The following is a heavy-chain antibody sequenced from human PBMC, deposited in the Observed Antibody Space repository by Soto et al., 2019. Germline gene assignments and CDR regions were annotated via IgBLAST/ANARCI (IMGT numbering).Heavy chain of an antibody. CDR1: GSTFSRDW. CDR3: ARDYCSSTSCYYYYYYYGMDV. CDR2: IISGGSRV. J-gene: IGHJ6*02. V-gene: IGHV3-74*01. Sequence: PGGALRLSCAGSGSTFSRDWMEWVRQWLGEGVECVSRIISGGSRVSYADSVKGRFTITRDNAKNTLYLQMNSLRAEDTAVYYCARDYCSSTSCYYYYYYYGMDVWGQGTTVTVSS. D-gene: IGHD2-2*01.